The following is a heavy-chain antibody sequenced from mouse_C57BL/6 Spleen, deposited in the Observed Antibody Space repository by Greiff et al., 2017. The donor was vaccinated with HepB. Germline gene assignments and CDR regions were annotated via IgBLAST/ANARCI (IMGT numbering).Heavy chain of an antibody. D-gene: IGHD2-2*01. CDR3: ARYIYYGYDKGMDY. V-gene: IGHV7-3*01. CDR1: GFTFTDYY. CDR2: IRNKANGYTT. Sequence: DVQLQESGGGLVQPGGSLSLSCAASGFTFTDYYMSWVRQPPGKALEWLGFIRNKANGYTTEYSASVKGRFTISRDNSQSILYLQMNALRAEDSATYYCARYIYYGYDKGMDYWGQGTSVTVSS. J-gene: IGHJ4*01.